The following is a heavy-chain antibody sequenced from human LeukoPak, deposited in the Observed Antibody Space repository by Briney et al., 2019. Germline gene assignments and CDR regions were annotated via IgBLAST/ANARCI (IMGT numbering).Heavy chain of an antibody. J-gene: IGHJ4*02. V-gene: IGHV1-2*02. CDR3: ARSSLYYYDSSGDFDY. Sequence: ASVKVSCKTSGYTFTQYYLHWVRQAPGQGLEWMGWINPNSGGTNYAQKFQGRVTMTRDTSISTAYMELSRLRSDDTAVYYCARSSLYYYDSSGDFDYWGQGTLVTVSS. CDR1: GYTFTQYY. D-gene: IGHD3-22*01. CDR2: INPNSGGT.